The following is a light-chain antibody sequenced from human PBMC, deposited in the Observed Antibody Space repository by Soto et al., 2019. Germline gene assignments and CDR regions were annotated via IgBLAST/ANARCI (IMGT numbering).Light chain of an antibody. V-gene: IGKV3-11*01. J-gene: IGKJ2*01. Sequence: EIVLTQSPATLSLSPGERATLSCRASQSVSSYLAWYQQRPGQAPRLLIYDASNRATGVPGRFSGSGSGTDFTLTISRLEPEDFAVYFCQQRSNWYTFGQGTKLEIK. CDR1: QSVSSY. CDR3: QQRSNWYT. CDR2: DAS.